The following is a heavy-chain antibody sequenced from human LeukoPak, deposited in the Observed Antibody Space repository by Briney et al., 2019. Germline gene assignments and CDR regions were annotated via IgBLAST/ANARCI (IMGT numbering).Heavy chain of an antibody. V-gene: IGHV4-39*02. CDR3: ARDLPIAVAPSGANNWFDP. CDR1: GGSISSSSYY. J-gene: IGHJ5*02. CDR2: IYYSGST. D-gene: IGHD6-19*01. Sequence: SETLSLTCTVSGGSISSSSYYWGWIRQPPGKGLEWIGSIYYSGSTYYNPSLKSRVTISVDTSKNQFSLKLSSVTAADTAVYYCARDLPIAVAPSGANNWFDPWGQGTLVTVSS.